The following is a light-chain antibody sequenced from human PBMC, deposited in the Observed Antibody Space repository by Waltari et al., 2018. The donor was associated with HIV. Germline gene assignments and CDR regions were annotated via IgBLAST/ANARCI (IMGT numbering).Light chain of an antibody. CDR1: TMGSEA. J-gene: IGLJ2*01. V-gene: IGLV3-21*01. Sequence: SFVLTQPPSVSEAPGTTARVTCGGSTMGSEAAHWYQQKPGPAPVLVISYNNDRPSGVSNRFSGSKSGNTASLTIAGLQAEDEADYYCSSYTSSSTLYVVFGGGTKLTVL. CDR3: SSYTSSSTLYVV. CDR2: YNN.